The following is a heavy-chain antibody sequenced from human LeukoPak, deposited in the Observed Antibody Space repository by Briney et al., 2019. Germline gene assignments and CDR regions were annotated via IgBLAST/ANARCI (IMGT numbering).Heavy chain of an antibody. D-gene: IGHD7-27*01. CDR1: GGSISSFY. CDR2: IFYSGNS. CDR3: ARHRATGARNAFDI. J-gene: IGHJ3*02. V-gene: IGHV4-59*08. Sequence: SETLSLTCNVSGGSISSFYWSWIRQPPGKGLEWIGYIFYSGNSNYYPSLKGRVTISVDTSKNLLSLNLSSVTAADTAVYYCARHRATGARNAFDIWGQGTMVTVSS.